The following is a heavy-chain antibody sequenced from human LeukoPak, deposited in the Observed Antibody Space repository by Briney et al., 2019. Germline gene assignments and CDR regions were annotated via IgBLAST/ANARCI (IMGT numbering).Heavy chain of an antibody. Sequence: SVTVSCKASGGTFSSYAISWVRQAPGQGLEWMGRIIPILGIANYAQKFQGRVTITADKSTSTAYMELSSLRSEDTAVYYCARAVERRLYYYYGMDVWGQGTTVTVSS. CDR3: ARAVERRLYYYYGMDV. V-gene: IGHV1-69*04. J-gene: IGHJ6*02. CDR2: IIPILGIA. D-gene: IGHD1-1*01. CDR1: GGTFSSYA.